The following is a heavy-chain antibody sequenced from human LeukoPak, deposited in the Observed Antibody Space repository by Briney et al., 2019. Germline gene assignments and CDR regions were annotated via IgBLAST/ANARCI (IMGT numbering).Heavy chain of an antibody. CDR2: IYYSGST. CDR3: ARLWAVAGTRDY. J-gene: IGHJ4*02. V-gene: IGHV4-39*01. Sequence: SETLSLTCTVSGGSISSSSYYWGWIRQPPGKGLEWIGSIYYSGSTYYNPSLKSRVTISVDTSKNQFSPKLSSVTAADTAVYYCARLWAVAGTRDYWGQGTLVTVSS. CDR1: GGSISSSSYY. D-gene: IGHD6-19*01.